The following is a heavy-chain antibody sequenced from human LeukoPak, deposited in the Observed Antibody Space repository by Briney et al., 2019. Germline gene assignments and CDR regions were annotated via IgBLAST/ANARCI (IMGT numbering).Heavy chain of an antibody. CDR3: AKELLLWLEYYFDY. CDR1: GFTFSSYA. CDR2: ISGSGGST. D-gene: IGHD3-10*01. J-gene: IGHJ4*02. Sequence: PGGSLRLSCAASGFTFSSYAMSLVRQAAGKGLEWVSAISGSGGSTYYADSVKGRFTISRDNSKNTLYLQMNSLRAEDTAVYYCAKELLLWLEYYFDYWGQGTLVTVSS. V-gene: IGHV3-23*01.